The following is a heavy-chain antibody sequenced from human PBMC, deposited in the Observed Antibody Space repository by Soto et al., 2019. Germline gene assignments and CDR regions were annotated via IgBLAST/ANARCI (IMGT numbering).Heavy chain of an antibody. Sequence: QVQLVQSGAEVKQPGSSVKVSCRISGGTFTSYTISWVRQAPGQGLEWMGRIIPIIDMTDYAQTCQGRVTITADESMSTAYMELSSLRSDDTAVYFCASRTGGNWAEFDHWGQGTLVTVSS. J-gene: IGHJ4*02. CDR1: GGTFTSYT. V-gene: IGHV1-69*02. D-gene: IGHD2-15*01. CDR3: ASRTGGNWAEFDH. CDR2: IIPIIDMT.